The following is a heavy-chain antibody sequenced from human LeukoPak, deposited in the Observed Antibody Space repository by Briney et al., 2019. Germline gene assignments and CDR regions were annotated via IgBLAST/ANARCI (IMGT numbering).Heavy chain of an antibody. J-gene: IGHJ4*02. D-gene: IGHD4-17*01. V-gene: IGHV3-23*01. Sequence: GGSLRLSCAASGFTFSSYAMSWVRQAPGKGLEWVSVISDSGTGTYYADSVKGRFTISRDNSRYTLYLQMNSLRAEDTAIYFCAKHRESFGDSCLDDFWGQGTLVTVSS. CDR1: GFTFSSYA. CDR2: ISDSGTGT. CDR3: AKHRESFGDSCLDDF.